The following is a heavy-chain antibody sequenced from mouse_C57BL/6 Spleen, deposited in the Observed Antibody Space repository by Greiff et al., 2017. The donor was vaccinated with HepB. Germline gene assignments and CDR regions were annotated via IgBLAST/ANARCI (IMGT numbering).Heavy chain of an antibody. Sequence: EVQVVESGGGLVKPGGSLKLSCAASGFTFSSYAMSWVRQTPEKRLEWVATISDGGSYTYYPDNVKGRFTISRDNAKNNLYLQMSHLKSEDTAMYYCARDRRWYFDVWGTGTTVTVSS. CDR3: ARDRRWYFDV. CDR2: ISDGGSYT. J-gene: IGHJ1*03. V-gene: IGHV5-4*01. CDR1: GFTFSSYA.